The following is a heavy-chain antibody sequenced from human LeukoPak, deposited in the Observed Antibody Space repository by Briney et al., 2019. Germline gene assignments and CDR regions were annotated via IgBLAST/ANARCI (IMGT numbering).Heavy chain of an antibody. V-gene: IGHV1-24*01. Sequence: ASVKVSCKVSGYTLTELSMHWVRQAPGKGLEWMGGFDPEDGETIYAQKFQGRVTMTEDTSTDTAYMELSSLRSEDTAVYYCARDSLNFGVVTRRNWFDPWGRGTLVTVSS. CDR2: FDPEDGET. D-gene: IGHD3-3*01. CDR3: ARDSLNFGVVTRRNWFDP. CDR1: GYTLTELS. J-gene: IGHJ5*02.